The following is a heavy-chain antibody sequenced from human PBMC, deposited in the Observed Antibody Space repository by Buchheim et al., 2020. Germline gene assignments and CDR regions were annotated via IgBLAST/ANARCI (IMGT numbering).Heavy chain of an antibody. CDR2: IKQDGGEI. D-gene: IGHD2-15*01. CDR1: GFTFSNYW. V-gene: IGHV3-7*01. Sequence: EVQLVESGGGLVQPGGSLRLSCAASGFTFSNYWMNWVRQAPGKGLEWVANIKQDGGEISYVDSVKGRFTISRDNAKNSLYLQMNSLRAEDTAMYYCARRISGMGVWGQGTT. J-gene: IGHJ6*02. CDR3: ARRISGMGV.